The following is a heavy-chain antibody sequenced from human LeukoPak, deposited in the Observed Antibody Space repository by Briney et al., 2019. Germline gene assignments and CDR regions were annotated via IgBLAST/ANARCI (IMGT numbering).Heavy chain of an antibody. V-gene: IGHV3-74*01. CDR3: ARGPAISGRYYSGDY. J-gene: IGHJ4*02. CDR1: GFTFSSHW. Sequence: GGSLRLSCAASGFTFSSHWMHWVRQAPGKGLVWVSRINSDGSSTSYADSVKDRFTISRDNAKNTLYLQMNSLRAEDTAVYYCARGPAISGRYYSGDYWGQGTLVTVSS. D-gene: IGHD3-10*01. CDR2: INSDGSST.